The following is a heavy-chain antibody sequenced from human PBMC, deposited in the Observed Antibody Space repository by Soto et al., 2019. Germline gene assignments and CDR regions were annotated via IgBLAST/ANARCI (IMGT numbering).Heavy chain of an antibody. CDR3: ARKVLGSTSRPDWWYFDL. J-gene: IGHJ2*01. V-gene: IGHV3-23*01. CDR2: ISGGGDRT. Sequence: EVQLLESGGGLVQPGGSLRLSCVGSGFTFTNYAMNWVRQTPGKGLEWVSTISGGGDRTFDADTVKGRFTISRDNSKNTVNLQMNSLRADDTAVYYFARKVLGSTSRPDWWYFDLWGRGTLVTVSS. D-gene: IGHD2-2*01. CDR1: GFTFTNYA.